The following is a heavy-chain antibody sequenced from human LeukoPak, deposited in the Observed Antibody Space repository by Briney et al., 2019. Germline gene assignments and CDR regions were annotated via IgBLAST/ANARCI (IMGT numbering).Heavy chain of an antibody. CDR3: ARTQGYYGSGFFDP. CDR1: GGSISSGSYY. D-gene: IGHD3-10*01. V-gene: IGHV4-61*02. Sequence: KPSETLSLTCTVSGGSISSGSYYWSWIRQPAGKGLEWIGRIYTSGSTNYNPSLKSRFTISIDTSKNQFSLKLRSVTAADTAVYYCARTQGYYGSGFFDPWGQGTLVTVSS. J-gene: IGHJ5*02. CDR2: IYTSGST.